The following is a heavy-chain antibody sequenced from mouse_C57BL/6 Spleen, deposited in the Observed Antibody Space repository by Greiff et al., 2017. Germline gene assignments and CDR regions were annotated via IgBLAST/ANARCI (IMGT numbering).Heavy chain of an antibody. CDR1: GYTFTSYW. Sequence: VQLQQPGAELVMPGASVKLSCKASGYTFTSYWMHWVKQRPGQGLEWIGEIDPSDSYTNYNQKFKGKSTLTVDKSSSTAYMQLSSLTSEDAAVYYCARSYNYCGSAAWFAYWGQGTLVTVSA. J-gene: IGHJ3*01. D-gene: IGHD1-1*01. CDR3: ARSYNYCGSAAWFAY. CDR2: IDPSDSYT. V-gene: IGHV1-69*01.